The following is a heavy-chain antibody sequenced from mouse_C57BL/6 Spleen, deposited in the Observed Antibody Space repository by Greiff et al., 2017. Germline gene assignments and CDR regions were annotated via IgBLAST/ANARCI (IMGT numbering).Heavy chain of an antibody. J-gene: IGHJ3*01. Sequence: EVKVVESEGGLVQPGSSMKLSCTASGFTFSDYYMAWVRQVPEKGLEWVANINYDGSSTYYLDSLQSRFIISRDNAKNILYLQMSSLKSEDTATYYCARGDDYDGWFAYWGQGTLVTVSA. V-gene: IGHV5-16*01. CDR2: INYDGSST. CDR3: ARGDDYDGWFAY. D-gene: IGHD2-4*01. CDR1: GFTFSDYY.